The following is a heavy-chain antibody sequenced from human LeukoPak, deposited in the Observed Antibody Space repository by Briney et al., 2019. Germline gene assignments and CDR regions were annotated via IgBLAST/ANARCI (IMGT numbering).Heavy chain of an antibody. V-gene: IGHV3-20*04. D-gene: IGHD3-22*01. J-gene: IGHJ4*02. Sequence: PGGSLRLSCAASGFTFDDYGMTWVRQAPGKGLELVSGLNWNGGSTGYADSVKGRFTISRDNAKNSLYLQMNSLRAEDTALYYCARDTYYYDSSGYFDYWGQGTLVTVSS. CDR1: GFTFDDYG. CDR3: ARDTYYYDSSGYFDY. CDR2: LNWNGGST.